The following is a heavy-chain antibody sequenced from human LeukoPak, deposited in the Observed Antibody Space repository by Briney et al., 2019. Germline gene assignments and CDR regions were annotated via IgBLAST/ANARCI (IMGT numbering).Heavy chain of an antibody. CDR2: IHYSGSN. CDR1: GGSVTSYY. Sequence: SETLSLTCSVSGGSVTSYYWSWIRQPPGKGLEWIGHIHYSGSNNYNPSLKSRVTMFVDKSKNQISLRLSSVTAADTAVYYCASHGTVSSGSYFDYWGQGTQVTLS. J-gene: IGHJ4*02. D-gene: IGHD1-26*01. V-gene: IGHV4-59*08. CDR3: ASHGTVSSGSYFDY.